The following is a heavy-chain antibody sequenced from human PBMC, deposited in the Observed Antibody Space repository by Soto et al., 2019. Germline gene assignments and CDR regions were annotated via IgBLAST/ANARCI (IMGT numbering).Heavy chain of an antibody. CDR1: GFTFSSYA. Sequence: EVQLLESGGGLVQPGGSLRLSCVASGFTFSSYAMSWVRQAPGKGLEWVSGISGSGDSTYYADSVKGRFTSSRDNSKNTLFLQMNSLTAEDTAVYYCAKDFQPEDYYYYGMDVWGQGTTVTVSS. V-gene: IGHV3-23*01. CDR2: ISGSGDST. J-gene: IGHJ6*02. CDR3: AKDFQPEDYYYYGMDV.